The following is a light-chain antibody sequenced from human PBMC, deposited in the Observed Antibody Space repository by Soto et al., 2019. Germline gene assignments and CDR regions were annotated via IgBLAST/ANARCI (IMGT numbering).Light chain of an antibody. V-gene: IGLV4-69*01. CDR2: LNSDGSH. CDR1: SGHSSYA. CDR3: QTWGTGIVV. J-gene: IGLJ2*01. Sequence: QSVLTQSPSASASPGASVKLTCTLSSGHSSYAIAWHQQQPEKGPRYLMKLNSDGSHSKGDGIPDRFSGSSSGAERYLTISSLQSEEEADYYCQTWGTGIVVFGGGTKVTVL.